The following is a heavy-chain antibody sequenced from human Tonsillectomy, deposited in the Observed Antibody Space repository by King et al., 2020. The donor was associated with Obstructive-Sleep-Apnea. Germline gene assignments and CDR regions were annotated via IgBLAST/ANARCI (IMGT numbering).Heavy chain of an antibody. D-gene: IGHD3-9*01. CDR1: GFTFSNYG. J-gene: IGHJ6*02. V-gene: IGHV3-30*18. Sequence: VQLVESGGGVVQPGRSPRLSCAASGFTFSNYGMHWVRQAPGKGLEGVAIISYDGSNKYYADSVKGRFTISRDNSKNTLYLQINSMRAEDTAVYYCVKAPYYDILTGYWGDYYYYGMDVWGQGTTVTVSS. CDR3: VKAPYYDILTGYWGDYYYYGMDV. CDR2: ISYDGSNK.